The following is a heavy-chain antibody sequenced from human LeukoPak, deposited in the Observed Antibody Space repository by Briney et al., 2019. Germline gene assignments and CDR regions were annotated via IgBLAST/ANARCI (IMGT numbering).Heavy chain of an antibody. V-gene: IGHV1-8*01. CDR2: MNPNSGNT. D-gene: IGHD2-21*02. CDR1: GYTFTSYD. Sequence: ASVKVSCKASGYTFTSYDINWVRQATGQGLEWMGWMNPNSGNTGYAQKFQGRVTMTRNTSISTAYMELSSLRSEDTAVYYCARGNYVYCGGDCSRGAFDIWGQGTMVTVSS. J-gene: IGHJ3*02. CDR3: ARGNYVYCGGDCSRGAFDI.